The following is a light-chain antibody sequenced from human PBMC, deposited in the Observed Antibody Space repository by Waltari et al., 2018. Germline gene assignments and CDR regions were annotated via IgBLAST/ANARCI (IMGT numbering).Light chain of an antibody. CDR2: AVS. CDR3: SSYAGSSKGV. CDR1: SSDVGNYTP. V-gene: IGLV2-23*02. J-gene: IGLJ2*01. Sequence: QSALTQPASVSGSPGQSITISCTGPSSDVGNYTPVTWYQQHPGKAPKLMIYAVSKRPSGVSDRFSGSKSGDMASLTISGLQPEDEAEYFCSSYAGSSKGVFGGGTKVTVL.